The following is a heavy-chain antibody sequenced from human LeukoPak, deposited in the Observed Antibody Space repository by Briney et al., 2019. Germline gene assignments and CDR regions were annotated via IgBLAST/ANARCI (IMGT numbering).Heavy chain of an antibody. CDR3: AGLGYCSGGSCYSPDS. J-gene: IGHJ5*01. D-gene: IGHD2-15*01. Sequence: SVKVSCEASGGTFSSYAISWVRQAPGQGLEWMGGIIPIFGTANYAQKFQGRVTINADESTSTAYMELSSLRSEDTAVYYCAGLGYCSGGSCYSPDSWGQGTLVTVSS. CDR2: IIPIFGTA. CDR1: GGTFSSYA. V-gene: IGHV1-69*01.